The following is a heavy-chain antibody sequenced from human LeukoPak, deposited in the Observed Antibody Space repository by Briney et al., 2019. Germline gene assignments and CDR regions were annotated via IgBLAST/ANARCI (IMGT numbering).Heavy chain of an antibody. J-gene: IGHJ4*02. Sequence: GGSLRLSCAASGFTFSSYAMSWVRQAPGKGLEWVSAISGSGGSTYYADSVKGRFTISRDNSKNTLYLQMNSLKTEDTAVYYCTRDLKVESTAQLWSRGFDYWGQGTLVTVSS. CDR1: GFTFSSYA. V-gene: IGHV3-23*01. CDR3: TRDLKVESTAQLWSRGFDY. D-gene: IGHD5-18*01. CDR2: ISGSGGST.